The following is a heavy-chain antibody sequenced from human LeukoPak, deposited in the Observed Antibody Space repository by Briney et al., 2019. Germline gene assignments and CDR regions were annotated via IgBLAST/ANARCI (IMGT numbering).Heavy chain of an antibody. CDR1: GFTFSNYW. V-gene: IGHV3-7*01. Sequence: PGGSLRLSCAASGFTFSNYWMSWVRQAPGKGLEWLANINQDGSEIYYVDSVKGRFTISRDNGKNSLYLQINSLRADDTAVYYCARDQVSMIVVRTTNWFFVLCGRGTLVTVSS. CDR3: ARDQVSMIVVRTTNWFFVL. D-gene: IGHD3-22*01. J-gene: IGHJ2*01. CDR2: INQDGSEI.